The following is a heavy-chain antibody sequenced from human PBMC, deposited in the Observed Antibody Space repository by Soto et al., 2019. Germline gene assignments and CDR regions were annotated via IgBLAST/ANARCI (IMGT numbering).Heavy chain of an antibody. CDR3: VRQAGGASTPGDDY. V-gene: IGHV1-8*01. CDR1: GYTFDAFD. CDR2: MNTYTGET. Sequence: QVPLVQSGAEVRKPGASVRVSCKASGYTFDAFDIHWVRQATGQGLELMGWMNTYTGETPYTQTYRGRVSMTRDTSVSTDYMELTSLTSEDSAIYFGVRQAGGASTPGDDYWGQRTLGSVSS. J-gene: IGHJ4*02. D-gene: IGHD2-15*01.